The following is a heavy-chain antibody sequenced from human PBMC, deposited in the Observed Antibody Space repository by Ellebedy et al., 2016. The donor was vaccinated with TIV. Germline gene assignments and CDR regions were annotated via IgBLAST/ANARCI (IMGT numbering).Heavy chain of an antibody. CDR2: INPRTGDT. CDR3: ARDGALLTGLHALLGFDP. Sequence: ASVKVSCKASGYTFTGHYIHWVRQAPGRGLEWMGWINPRTGDTSYPQNFQGRVNMTRDTSITTAYMDLNWLTSDDTAFYYCARDGALLTGLHALLGFDPWGQGTLVTVSS. CDR1: GYTFTGHY. D-gene: IGHD3-9*01. V-gene: IGHV1-2*02. J-gene: IGHJ5*02.